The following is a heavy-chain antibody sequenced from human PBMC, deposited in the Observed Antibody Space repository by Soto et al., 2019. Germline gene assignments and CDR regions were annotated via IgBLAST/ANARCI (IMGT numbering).Heavy chain of an antibody. CDR1: GFTFSSYW. CDR2: IKQDGSEK. J-gene: IGHJ5*02. CDR3: ARGSWWFDP. V-gene: IGHV3-7*03. Sequence: GGSLRLSCAASGFTFSSYWRSWVRQAPGKGLEWVANIKQDGSEKYYVDSVKGRFTISRDNAKNSLYLQMNSLRAEDTAVYYCARGSWWFDPWGQGTLVTVSS.